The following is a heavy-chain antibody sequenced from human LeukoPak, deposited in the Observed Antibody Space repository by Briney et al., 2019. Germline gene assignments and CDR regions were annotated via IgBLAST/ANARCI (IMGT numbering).Heavy chain of an antibody. CDR1: GYTFTGYY. CDR2: INPNSGST. D-gene: IGHD5-12*01. J-gene: IGHJ4*02. CDR3: VSRYSNNN. V-gene: IGHV1-2*02. Sequence: ASVKVSCKASGYTFTGYYMHWVRQAPGQGLEWMGWINPNSGSTNYAQKFQGRVTMTRDTSISTAYMELRRLTADDTAVYYCVSRYSNNNWGQGTLVTVSS.